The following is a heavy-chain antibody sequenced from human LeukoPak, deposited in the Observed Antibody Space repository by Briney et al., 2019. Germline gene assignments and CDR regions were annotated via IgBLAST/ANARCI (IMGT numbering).Heavy chain of an antibody. V-gene: IGHV1-2*02. Sequence: GALVKVSCKASEYTFTGYYMHWVRQAPGQGLEWMGWINPHSGGTNYAQKFQGRVTMTRDTSISTAYMELSRLRSDDTAVYYCARGYYDSSGYYYSHFDYWGQGTLVTVSS. CDR2: INPHSGGT. D-gene: IGHD3-22*01. CDR3: ARGYYDSSGYYYSHFDY. CDR1: EYTFTGYY. J-gene: IGHJ4*02.